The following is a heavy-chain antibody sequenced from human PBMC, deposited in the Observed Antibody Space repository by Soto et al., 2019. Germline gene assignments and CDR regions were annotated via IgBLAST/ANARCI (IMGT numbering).Heavy chain of an antibody. V-gene: IGHV4-59*01. CDR1: GGSISSYY. J-gene: IGHJ4*02. CDR3: ARAQLGYYFDY. D-gene: IGHD7-27*01. Sequence: SETLSLTCTVSGGSISSYYWSWIRQPPGKGLESIGYIYYSGSTNYNPSLKSRVTISVDTSKNQFSLKLSSVTAADTAVYYCARAQLGYYFDYWGQGTLVTVSS. CDR2: IYYSGST.